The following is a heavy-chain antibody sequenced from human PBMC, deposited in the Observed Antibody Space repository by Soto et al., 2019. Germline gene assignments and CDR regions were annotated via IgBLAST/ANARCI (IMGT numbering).Heavy chain of an antibody. J-gene: IGHJ4*02. CDR2: INPSGGST. CDR1: GYTFTSYY. Sequence: ASVKVSCKASGYTFTSYYMHWVRQAPGQGLEGMGIINPSGGSTSYAQKFQGRVTMTRDTSTSTVYMELSSLRSEDTAVYYCARDQRITMVRGVIITVPSFDYWGQGTLVTVSS. CDR3: ARDQRITMVRGVIITVPSFDY. D-gene: IGHD3-10*01. V-gene: IGHV1-46*01.